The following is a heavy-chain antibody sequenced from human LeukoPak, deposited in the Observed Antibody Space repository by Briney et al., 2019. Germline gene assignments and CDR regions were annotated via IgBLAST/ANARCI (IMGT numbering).Heavy chain of an antibody. D-gene: IGHD3-22*01. Sequence: PSETLSLTCPVSGDSISTYYWSWIRQPPGRGLEWIGYIHYSGYTNSNPSLKSRVTISVDTSKNQFSLNLSSVTAADTAVYYCARHRDDSSGPTDPDAFDIWGQGTMVTVSS. J-gene: IGHJ3*02. CDR3: ARHRDDSSGPTDPDAFDI. CDR1: GDSISTYY. CDR2: IHYSGYT. V-gene: IGHV4-59*08.